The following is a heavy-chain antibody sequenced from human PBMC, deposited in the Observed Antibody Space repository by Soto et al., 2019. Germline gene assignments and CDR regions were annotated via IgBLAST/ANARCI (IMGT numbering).Heavy chain of an antibody. J-gene: IGHJ4*02. Sequence: SETLSLTCAVYDSSFSDYYWSWVRQSPGKGLEWIGLINHSGSTSYNPSLNSRVTISVDTSKKHFSLHLDSVTAADTAGYYCGRGQWLDNFWGQGTLVTVSS. V-gene: IGHV4-34*01. D-gene: IGHD6-19*01. CDR1: DSSFSDYY. CDR3: GRGQWLDNF. CDR2: INHSGST.